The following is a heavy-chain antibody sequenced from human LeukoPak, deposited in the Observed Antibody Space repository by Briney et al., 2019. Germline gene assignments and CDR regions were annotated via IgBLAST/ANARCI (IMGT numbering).Heavy chain of an antibody. V-gene: IGHV3-23*01. Sequence: PGGSLRLSCAASGFTFSTYTMYWVRHPPGKRLEWVSIIGNNGGGIHYADSVKGRFTISRDNFKNTLYLQMNSLRAEDTAVYYCAKRVTVTTKYFDSWGQGTLVTVSS. CDR3: AKRVTVTTKYFDS. CDR2: IGNNGGGI. D-gene: IGHD4-17*01. J-gene: IGHJ4*02. CDR1: GFTFSTYT.